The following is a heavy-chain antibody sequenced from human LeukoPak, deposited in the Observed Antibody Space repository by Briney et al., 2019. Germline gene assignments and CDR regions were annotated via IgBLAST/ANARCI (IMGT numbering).Heavy chain of an antibody. CDR3: AKLGDSSLRFIDY. Sequence: GGSLRLSCAASGLTFSSYAMSWVRQAPGKGLDWVSRISGSGGSTFCADSVKGRFTISRDNSKNTLYLQMNSLRAEGTAIYYCAKLGDSSLRFIDYWGQGALVTVSS. J-gene: IGHJ4*02. V-gene: IGHV3-23*01. CDR1: GLTFSSYA. CDR2: ISGSGGST. D-gene: IGHD3-3*01.